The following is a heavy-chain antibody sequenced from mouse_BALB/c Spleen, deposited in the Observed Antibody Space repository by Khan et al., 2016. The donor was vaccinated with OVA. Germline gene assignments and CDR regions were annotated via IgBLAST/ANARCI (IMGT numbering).Heavy chain of an antibody. J-gene: IGHJ3*01. D-gene: IGHD2-14*01. CDR2: IIPSTDYT. CDR3: TREGAYYRSDGWFAY. CDR1: GYTFTTYT. V-gene: IGHV1-4*01. Sequence: QVRLQQSGAELARPGASVKMSCKASGYTFTTYTLHWVIERPGQGLEWIGYIIPSTDYTNYNQKFRDKATLTADKSSTTAYMQLRSLTSEDSAVYYCTREGAYYRSDGWFAYWGQGTLVTVSA.